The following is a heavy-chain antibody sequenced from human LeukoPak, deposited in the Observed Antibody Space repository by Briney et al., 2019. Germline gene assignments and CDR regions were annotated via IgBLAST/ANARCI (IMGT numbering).Heavy chain of an antibody. J-gene: IGHJ5*02. CDR3: ARRRVSSRPSPGARFDP. CDR2: INHSGST. Sequence: SETLSLTWAVYGGSFSGYYWSWIRQPPGKGLEWIGEINHSGSTNYNPSLKSRVTISVDTSKNQFSLKLSSVTAADTAVYYCARRRVSSRPSPGARFDPWGQGTLVTVSS. CDR1: GGSFSGYY. V-gene: IGHV4-34*01. D-gene: IGHD6-6*01.